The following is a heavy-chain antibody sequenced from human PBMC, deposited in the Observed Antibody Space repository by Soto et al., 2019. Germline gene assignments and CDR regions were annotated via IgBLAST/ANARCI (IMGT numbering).Heavy chain of an antibody. Sequence: QVQLQESGPGLVKPSQTLSLTCAVSGGSISSGAYYWSWIRQPPGKGLEWIGYIFYSGDTYYSPSLQSRVSILVDTSKNQFSLMLSSVTAADTAVYYFATGSGNAFAIWGQGTMVTVSS. CDR3: ATGSGNAFAI. J-gene: IGHJ3*02. CDR2: IFYSGDT. D-gene: IGHD2-15*01. V-gene: IGHV4-30-4*01. CDR1: GGSISSGAYY.